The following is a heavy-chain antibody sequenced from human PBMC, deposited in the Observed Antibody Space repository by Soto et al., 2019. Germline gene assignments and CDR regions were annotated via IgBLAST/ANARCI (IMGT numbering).Heavy chain of an antibody. V-gene: IGHV3-30-3*01. CDR1: GFTFSSYA. Sequence: ESGGGVVQPGRSLRLSCAASGFTFSSYAMHWVRQAPGKGLEWVAVISYDGYNKYYADSVKGRFTISRDNPKNTLYLQMNSLRAEDTAVYYCARGPSSLTRFDYWGQGTLVTVSS. D-gene: IGHD2-2*01. J-gene: IGHJ4*02. CDR3: ARGPSSLTRFDY. CDR2: ISYDGYNK.